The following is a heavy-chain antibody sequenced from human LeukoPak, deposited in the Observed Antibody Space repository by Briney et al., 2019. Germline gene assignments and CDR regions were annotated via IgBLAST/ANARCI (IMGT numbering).Heavy chain of an antibody. Sequence: PGGSLRLSCLASQLTFSHFGMHWVRQDPGKGLEWVAVIWNDGSSQYYADSVKCRFTISRDNSQNTVYLQMHRHRCKDTAVYYCAKDAQKGFDYSNSLEKWGQGTLVIVSS. CDR2: IWNDGSSQ. D-gene: IGHD4-11*01. CDR3: AKDAQKGFDYSNSLEK. CDR1: QLTFSHFG. J-gene: IGHJ4*02. V-gene: IGHV3-33*06.